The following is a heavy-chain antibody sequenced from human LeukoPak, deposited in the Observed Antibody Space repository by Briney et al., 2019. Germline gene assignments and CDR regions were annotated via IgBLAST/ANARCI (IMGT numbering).Heavy chain of an antibody. CDR2: ISSSGSTI. CDR1: GFTFSSYE. Sequence: PGGSLRLSCAASGFTFSSYEMNWVRQAPGKGLEWVSYISSSGSTIYYADSVKGRFTISRDNAKNSLYLQMNSLRAEDTAVYYCPSLPEVPPDYSGQGTLVTVSS. CDR3: PSLPEVPPDY. V-gene: IGHV3-48*03. J-gene: IGHJ4*02.